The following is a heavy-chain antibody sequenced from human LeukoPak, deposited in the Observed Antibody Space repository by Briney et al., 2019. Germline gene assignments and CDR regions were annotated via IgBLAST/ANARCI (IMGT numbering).Heavy chain of an antibody. CDR3: AKGTGRGYDRYYYYGMDV. J-gene: IGHJ6*02. CDR2: ISYDGSNK. Sequence: PGGSLRLSCAASGFTFSSYGMHWVRQAPGKGLEWVAVISYDGSNKYYADSVKGRFTISRDNSKNTLYLQMNSLRAEDTAVYYCAKGTGRGYDRYYYYGMDVWGQGTTVTVSS. V-gene: IGHV3-30*18. D-gene: IGHD5-12*01. CDR1: GFTFSSYG.